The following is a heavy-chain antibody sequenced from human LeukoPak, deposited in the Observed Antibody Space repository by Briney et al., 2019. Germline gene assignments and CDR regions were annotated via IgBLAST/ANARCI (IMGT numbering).Heavy chain of an antibody. D-gene: IGHD3-16*01. CDR2: INHSGTT. CDR3: LLRYTKRSYPSTVSFDS. J-gene: IGHJ4*02. Sequence: PSETLSLTCADPLGSSSVYSLDSVPQPPGKGLEWIGEINHSGTTNYSPSLKSRVSISVHTSKNQFPLKLNSVTAADAALYCLLLRYTKRSYPSTVSFDSWGQGMLVNVSS. CDR1: LGSSSVYS. V-gene: IGHV4-34*01.